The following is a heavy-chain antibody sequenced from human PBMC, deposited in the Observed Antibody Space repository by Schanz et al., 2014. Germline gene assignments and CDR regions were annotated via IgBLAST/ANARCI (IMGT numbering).Heavy chain of an antibody. V-gene: IGHV3-66*01. CDR3: AGGEYQLLYGN. CDR2: TYSGGST. J-gene: IGHJ4*02. D-gene: IGHD2-2*02. CDR1: GFTVSSNY. Sequence: VQLVESGGGVVQPGRSLRLSCAASGFTVSSNYMSWVRQAPGKGLEWVSITYSGGSTYYADSVKGRFTISRDTSKNTLYLLLNSLRAEDTAVYYCAGGEYQLLYGNWGQGTLVTVSS.